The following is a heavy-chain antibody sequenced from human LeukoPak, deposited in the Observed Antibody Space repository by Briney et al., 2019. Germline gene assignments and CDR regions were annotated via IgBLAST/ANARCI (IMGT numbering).Heavy chain of an antibody. D-gene: IGHD2-15*01. V-gene: IGHV3-74*01. CDR2: INSDGSST. J-gene: IGHJ1*01. CDR3: ARPDGGGYSSGFY. CDR1: GFTFSSYW. Sequence: GGSLRLSCAASGFTFSSYWMHWVRQVPGEGLVWVSRINSDGSSTSYADSVKGRFTISRDNAKNTLYLQMNSLRAEDTAVYYCARPDGGGYSSGFYWGQGTLVTVSS.